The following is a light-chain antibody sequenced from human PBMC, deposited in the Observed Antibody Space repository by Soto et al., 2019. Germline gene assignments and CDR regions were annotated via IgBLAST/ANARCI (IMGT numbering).Light chain of an antibody. Sequence: IVLTQSPGTLSLSPGERVTLSCRASQSVTTRLAWYQHKPGQAPTLLMSGASNRASGVPVRFSGSGSGTDFTLTITTLEPEDFALYYCQQYGGSSITFGLGTRLEIK. CDR3: QQYGGSSIT. J-gene: IGKJ5*01. CDR2: GAS. CDR1: QSVTTR. V-gene: IGKV3-20*01.